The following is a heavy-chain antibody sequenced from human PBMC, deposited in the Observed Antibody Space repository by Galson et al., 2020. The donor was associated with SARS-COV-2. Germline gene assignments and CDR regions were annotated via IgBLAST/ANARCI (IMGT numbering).Heavy chain of an antibody. Sequence: GGSLRLSCAASGFTFGSSAMPWVRHAPGKGLEWLAIISYDGTTTYNSESVKGRFTSSTDISKNTLYLQMNSLSPEDTAVYYCARETDDHTSSWFDSWGQGTLVTVSS. J-gene: IGHJ5*01. D-gene: IGHD6-13*01. V-gene: IGHV3-30*04. CDR1: GFTFGSSA. CDR3: ARETDDHTSSWFDS. CDR2: ISYDGTTT.